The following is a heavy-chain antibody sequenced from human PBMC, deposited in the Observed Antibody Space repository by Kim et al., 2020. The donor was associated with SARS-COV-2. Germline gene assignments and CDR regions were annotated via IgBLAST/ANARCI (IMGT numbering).Heavy chain of an antibody. Sequence: GGSLRLSCAASGFTFSSYAMSWVRQAPGKGLEWVSAISGSGGSTYYADSVKGRFTISRDNSKNTLYLQMNSLRAEDTAVYYCAKKGPGSSGYYFNYYYGMDVWGQGTTVTVSS. CDR1: GFTFSSYA. CDR3: AKKGPGSSGYYFNYYYGMDV. D-gene: IGHD3-22*01. V-gene: IGHV3-23*01. J-gene: IGHJ6*02. CDR2: ISGSGGST.